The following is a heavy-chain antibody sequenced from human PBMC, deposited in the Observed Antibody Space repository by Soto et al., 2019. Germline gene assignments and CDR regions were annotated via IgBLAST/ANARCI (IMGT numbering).Heavy chain of an antibody. D-gene: IGHD3-10*01. CDR2: ISGSGGST. CDR1: GFTFSSYA. Sequence: GGSLRLSCAASGFTFSSYAMSWVRQAPGKGLEWVSAISGSGGSTYYADSAKGRLPIARENSKNTLYLEMNSLRAEDTALYYCAKDPSRYYGSGSYSENFDYWGQGTLVTVSS. V-gene: IGHV3-23*01. CDR3: AKDPSRYYGSGSYSENFDY. J-gene: IGHJ4*02.